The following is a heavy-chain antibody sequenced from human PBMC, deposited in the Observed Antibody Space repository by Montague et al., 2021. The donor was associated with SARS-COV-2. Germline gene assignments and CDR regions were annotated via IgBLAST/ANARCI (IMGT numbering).Heavy chain of an antibody. CDR2: IYYNGYT. D-gene: IGHD3-22*01. V-gene: IGHV4-59*01. Sequence: SETLSLTCTVSGDSISTYYWSWIRQPPGKGLEWIGYIYYNGYTNYNPSLKSRVTISVDTSKNQFSLRLSSVTAADSAVYFCARPGATYYYDTSGYVNAFDTWGQGTMVTVSS. CDR3: ARPGATYYYDTSGYVNAFDT. CDR1: GDSISTYY. J-gene: IGHJ3*02.